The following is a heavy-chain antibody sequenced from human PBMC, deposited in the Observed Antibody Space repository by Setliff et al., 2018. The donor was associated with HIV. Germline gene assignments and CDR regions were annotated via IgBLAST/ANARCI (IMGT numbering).Heavy chain of an antibody. CDR2: LYYDGRF. Sequence: SETLSLTCTVFGDSTSSSHYYWAWFRRPPGQGLEWVASLYYDGRFYHSPSLRGRVSISVDRSTNQVFLQLTSVTARDTAIYYCAKCSGTWDYNWFDPRGPGTLVTVSS. J-gene: IGHJ5*02. V-gene: IGHV4-39*01. CDR1: GDSTSSSHYY. CDR3: AKCSGTWDYNWFDP. D-gene: IGHD3-10*02.